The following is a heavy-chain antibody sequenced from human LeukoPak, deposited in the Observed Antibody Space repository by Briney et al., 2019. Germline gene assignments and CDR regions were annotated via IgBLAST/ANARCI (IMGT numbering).Heavy chain of an antibody. Sequence: GGSLRLSCAASGFTFSSYEMNWVRQAPGKGLEWVANIKQDGSEKYYVDSVKGRFTISRDNAKNSLYLQMNSLRAEDTAVYYCARDRYCSSTSCRVQSFDIWGQGTMVTVSS. CDR1: GFTFSSYE. CDR3: ARDRYCSSTSCRVQSFDI. J-gene: IGHJ3*02. CDR2: IKQDGSEK. V-gene: IGHV3-7*01. D-gene: IGHD2-2*01.